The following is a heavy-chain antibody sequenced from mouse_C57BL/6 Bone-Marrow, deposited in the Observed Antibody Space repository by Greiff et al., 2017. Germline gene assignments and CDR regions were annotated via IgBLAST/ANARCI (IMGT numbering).Heavy chain of an antibody. CDR3: ARLECDGSSGDWYFDV. J-gene: IGHJ1*03. D-gene: IGHD1-1*01. Sequence: QVQLQQSGPELVKPGASVKLSCKASGYTFTSYDINWVQQRPGQGLAWIGWIYPRDGSTKYNEKFKGKATLTVDTSSSTAYMELHSLTSEDSAVYFCARLECDGSSGDWYFDVWGTGTTVTVSS. V-gene: IGHV1-85*01. CDR1: GYTFTSYD. CDR2: IYPRDGST.